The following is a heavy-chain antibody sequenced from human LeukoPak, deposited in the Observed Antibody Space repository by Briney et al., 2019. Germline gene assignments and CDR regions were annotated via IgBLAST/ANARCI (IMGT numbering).Heavy chain of an antibody. Sequence: GGSLRLSCVASGFIFSTCGMHWVRQGPGKGLEWVAVIWYDGSDKYYADSVKGRFTISRDNSKNTLYLQMNSLTAEDTAVYYCAKDNGIAARYYGYWGQGTLVTVSS. J-gene: IGHJ4*02. CDR2: IWYDGSDK. V-gene: IGHV3-33*06. CDR3: AKDNGIAARYYGY. CDR1: GFIFSTCG. D-gene: IGHD6-6*01.